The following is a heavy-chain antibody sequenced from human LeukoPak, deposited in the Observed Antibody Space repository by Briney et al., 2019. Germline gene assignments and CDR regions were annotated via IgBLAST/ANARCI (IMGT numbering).Heavy chain of an antibody. CDR2: ISAYNGNT. Sequence: ASVKVSCKASGSTFTSYGISWVGQAPGQGLEGRGWISAYNGNTNYAQKLQGTVNMTTDTSTSTAYMELRSLRSDDTAVYYCARYYGSGSYPPTPFGYWGQGTLVTVSS. CDR1: GSTFTSYG. D-gene: IGHD3-10*01. V-gene: IGHV1-18*01. J-gene: IGHJ4*02. CDR3: ARYYGSGSYPPTPFGY.